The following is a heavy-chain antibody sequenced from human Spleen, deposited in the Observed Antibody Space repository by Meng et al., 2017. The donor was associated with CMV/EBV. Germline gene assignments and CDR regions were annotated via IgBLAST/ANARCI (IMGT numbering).Heavy chain of an antibody. CDR2: ISASGGST. CDR3: AKRIPAGAIDY. D-gene: IGHD6-13*01. Sequence: EVRLLESGGGLVPPGGSLRLSCEASGLSFSSYAMNWVRQAPGKGLEWVSVISASGGSTYYADSVKGRFTISRDNSKNTVYLQMSSLRAEDTAVYYCAKRIPAGAIDYWGQGTLVTVSS. J-gene: IGHJ4*02. V-gene: IGHV3-23*01. CDR1: GLSFSSYA.